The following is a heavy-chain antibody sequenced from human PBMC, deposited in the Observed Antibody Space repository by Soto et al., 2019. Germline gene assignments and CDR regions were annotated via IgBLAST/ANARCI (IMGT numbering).Heavy chain of an antibody. J-gene: IGHJ3*02. CDR2: IYYSGST. D-gene: IGHD2-8*01. CDR3: ASLNKYASHGDAFDI. CDR1: GGSISSVGYY. V-gene: IGHV4-61*08. Sequence: SETLSLTCTVSGGSISSVGYYWNWVRQPPGRDLEWIGYIYYSGSTNYNPSLKSRVTISVDTSKNQFSLKLSSVTAEDTAVYYCASLNKYASHGDAFDIWGQGTMVTVSS.